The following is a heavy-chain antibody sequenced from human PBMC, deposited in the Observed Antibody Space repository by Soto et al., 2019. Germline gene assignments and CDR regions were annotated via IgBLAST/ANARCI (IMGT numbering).Heavy chain of an antibody. V-gene: IGHV4-61*01. CDR2: IYYSGST. J-gene: IGHJ4*02. CDR1: GGSVSSGSYY. CDR3: AREGRYSGLGY. Sequence: QVQLQESGPGLVKPSETLSLTCTVSGGSVSSGSYYWSWIRQPPGKGLEWIGYIYYSGSTNYNPSLKSRVTISVDTSKNQFSLKLSSVTAADTAVYYCAREGRYSGLGYWGQGTLVTVSS. D-gene: IGHD1-26*01.